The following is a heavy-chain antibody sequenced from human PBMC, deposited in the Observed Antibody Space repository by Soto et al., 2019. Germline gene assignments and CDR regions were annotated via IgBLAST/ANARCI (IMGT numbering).Heavy chain of an antibody. CDR2: IYYSGHT. J-gene: IGHJ3*02. CDR1: GGSVSSGSYY. V-gene: IGHV4-61*01. Sequence: SETLSLTCTFSGGSVSSGSYYWSWIRQPPGKGLEWIGYIYYSGHTKSNPSLKSRVTISVDTSKNQFSLKLSSVTAADTAVYYCARAYYSDTSGYYFGAFDIWGQGTMVTVS. D-gene: IGHD3-22*01. CDR3: ARAYYSDTSGYYFGAFDI.